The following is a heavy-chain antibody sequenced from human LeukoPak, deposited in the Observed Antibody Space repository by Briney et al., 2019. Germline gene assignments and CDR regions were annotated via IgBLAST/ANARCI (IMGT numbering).Heavy chain of an antibody. Sequence: PSETLSLTCTVSGGSISSSSYYWSWIRQPPGKGLEWIGYIYYSGSTNYNPSLKSRVTISVDTSKNQFSLKLSSVTAADTAVYYCARAGDRDYGDYVALWGQGTLVTVSS. J-gene: IGHJ4*02. CDR2: IYYSGST. CDR3: ARAGDRDYGDYVAL. V-gene: IGHV4-61*01. CDR1: GGSISSSSYY. D-gene: IGHD4-17*01.